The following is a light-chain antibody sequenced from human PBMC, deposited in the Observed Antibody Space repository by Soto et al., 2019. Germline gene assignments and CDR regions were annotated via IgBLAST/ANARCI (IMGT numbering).Light chain of an antibody. J-gene: IGLJ2*01. CDR3: AAWDDSLSGVV. Sequence: QSVLTQPPSASGTPGQRVTISSSGSSSNIGSNYVYWYQQLPGTAPKLLIYSNNQRPSGVPDRFSGSKSGTSASLAISGLRSEDEADYYCAAWDDSLSGVVFGGGTKVTVL. V-gene: IGLV1-47*02. CDR2: SNN. CDR1: SSNIGSNY.